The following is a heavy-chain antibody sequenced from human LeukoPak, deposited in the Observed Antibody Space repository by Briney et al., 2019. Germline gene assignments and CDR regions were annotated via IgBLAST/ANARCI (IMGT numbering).Heavy chain of an antibody. CDR3: ARDSDSGYYFDY. CDR2: ISSSSSYI. V-gene: IGHV3-21*01. Sequence: GGSLRLSCAASGFTFSSYSMNWVRQAPGKGLEWVSSISSSSSYIYYADSVKGRFTISRDNAKNSLYLQMNSLRAEDTAVYYCARDSDSGYYFDYWGQGTLVTVSS. D-gene: IGHD5-12*01. J-gene: IGHJ4*02. CDR1: GFTFSSYS.